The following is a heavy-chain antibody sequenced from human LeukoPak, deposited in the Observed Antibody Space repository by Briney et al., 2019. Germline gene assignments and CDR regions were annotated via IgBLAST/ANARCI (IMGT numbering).Heavy chain of an antibody. CDR3: ASYGGNSVFDY. V-gene: IGHV3-30*04. CDR1: GFTFSSYA. Sequence: PGGSLRLSCAAPGFTFSSYAMHWVRQAPGKGLEWVAVISYDGSNKYYADSVKGRFTISRDNSKNTLYLQMNSLRAEDTAVYYCASYGGNSVFDYWGQGTLVTVSS. CDR2: ISYDGSNK. J-gene: IGHJ4*02. D-gene: IGHD4-23*01.